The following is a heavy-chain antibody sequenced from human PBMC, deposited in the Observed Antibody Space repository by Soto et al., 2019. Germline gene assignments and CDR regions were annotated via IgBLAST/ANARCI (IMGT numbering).Heavy chain of an antibody. CDR1: GGSVTSGRFQ. J-gene: IGHJ6*02. Sequence: ETLSLTCTVSGGSVTSGRFQWSWIRQSPGKGLEWIGYLYYTGTTNYNPSLQSRVTISVDTSKNQFYLKLTSVTAADTALYFCASLQFYELWRGSIPMDGCGQGTSVTVSS. D-gene: IGHD3-3*01. V-gene: IGHV4-61*01. CDR3: ASLQFYELWRGSIPMDG. CDR2: LYYTGTT.